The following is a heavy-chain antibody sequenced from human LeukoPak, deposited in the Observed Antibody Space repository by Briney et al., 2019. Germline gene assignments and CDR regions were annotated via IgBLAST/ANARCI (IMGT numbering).Heavy chain of an antibody. CDR2: ISWNSGSI. D-gene: IGHD6-13*01. CDR1: GFTFDEYA. CDR3: PKDIRPGYSSSWYYFDY. V-gene: IGHV3-9*01. J-gene: IGHJ4*02. Sequence: PGGSLRPSCAAAGFTFDEYAMHWVRQAAGRGLEWVSGISWNSGSIDYADSVKGRFTISREKAKNSLSLQMNSLRAEDTALYSCPKDIRPGYSSSWYYFDYWGQGTLVTVSS.